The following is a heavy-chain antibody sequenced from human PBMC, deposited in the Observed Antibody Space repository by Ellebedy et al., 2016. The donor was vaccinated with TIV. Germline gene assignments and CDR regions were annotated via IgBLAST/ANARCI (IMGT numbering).Heavy chain of an antibody. V-gene: IGHV1-69*13. J-gene: IGHJ6*02. CDR2: FIPVFNTT. CDR1: GGTFSSCA. D-gene: IGHD6-19*01. Sequence: AASVKVSCKASGGTFSSCAMSWVRQAPGQGLEWMGGFIPVFNTTNYAQKFQGRVTITADESTSTVYMELSSLRSEDTAVYYCAAEYSSGWYLGSYYYYGTDVWGQGTTVTVSS. CDR3: AAEYSSGWYLGSYYYYGTDV.